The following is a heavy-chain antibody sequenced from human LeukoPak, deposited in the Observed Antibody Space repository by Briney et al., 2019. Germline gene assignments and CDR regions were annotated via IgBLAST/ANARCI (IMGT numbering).Heavy chain of an antibody. J-gene: IGHJ3*01. CDR3: ARGGYNWNYFT. Sequence: GGSLRLSCAASGFTFSSYAMSWVRQSPGKGLEWVSTISGSGTNTYYADSVKGRFTISRDNSKNSLYLQMNSLRAEDTAVYYCARGGYNWNYFTWGQGTMVTVSS. V-gene: IGHV3-23*01. CDR2: ISGSGTNT. D-gene: IGHD1-7*01. CDR1: GFTFSSYA.